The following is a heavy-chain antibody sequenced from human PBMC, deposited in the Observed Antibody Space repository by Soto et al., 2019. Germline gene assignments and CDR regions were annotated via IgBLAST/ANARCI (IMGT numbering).Heavy chain of an antibody. CDR3: AKHRAGFGSGSDTYYFDV. CDR1: GFTFRTYW. D-gene: IGHD3-10*01. CDR2: IGQDGGVK. J-gene: IGHJ4*02. Sequence: GSLRLSCAASGFTFRTYWMSWVRQAPGTGLEWVATIGQDGGVKYSVDSVKGRFTISRDNAKNSLDLQMNSLRAEDTAVYYCAKHRAGFGSGSDTYYFDVWGQGTLVTVSS. V-gene: IGHV3-7*03.